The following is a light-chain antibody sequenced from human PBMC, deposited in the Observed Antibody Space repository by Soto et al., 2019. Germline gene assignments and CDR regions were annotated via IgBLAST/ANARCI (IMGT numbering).Light chain of an antibody. V-gene: IGLV1-44*01. CDR2: SNN. Sequence: QSVLTQPPSVSGTPGQRVTISCSGSSSNIGSNSVNWYQQLPGTAPKLLIYSNNQRPSGVPARFSGSKSGTSASLANSGLQSEDEADYYCAAWDDILDGVVFGGGTKLTVL. J-gene: IGLJ2*01. CDR1: SSNIGSNS. CDR3: AAWDDILDGVV.